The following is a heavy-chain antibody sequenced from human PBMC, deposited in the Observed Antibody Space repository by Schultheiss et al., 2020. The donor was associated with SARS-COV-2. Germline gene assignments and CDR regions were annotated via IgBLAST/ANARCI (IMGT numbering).Heavy chain of an antibody. CDR1: GYSISSGYY. V-gene: IGHV4-38-2*01. CDR3: ARQCLSGWYYYYMDV. D-gene: IGHD5/OR15-5a*01. CDR2: IYHSGST. Sequence: SETLSLTCAVSGYSISSGYYWGWIRQPPGKGLEWIGSIYHSGSTYYNPSLKSRVTISVDTSKNQFSLKLSSVTAADTAVYYCARQCLSGWYYYYMDVWGKGTTVTVSS. J-gene: IGHJ6*03.